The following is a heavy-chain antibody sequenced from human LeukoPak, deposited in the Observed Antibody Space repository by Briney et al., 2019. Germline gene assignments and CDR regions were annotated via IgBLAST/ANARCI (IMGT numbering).Heavy chain of an antibody. CDR3: AREAKWGNWYFDL. Sequence: GESLRLSCAASGFTVNSQYMAWVRQAPGKGLEWLSIMFDGGTTYYADSVKGRASISRDTSKNTLYLQMNSLRDDDTAVYYCAREAKWGNWYFDLWGRGTLVTVSS. CDR1: GFTVNSQY. J-gene: IGHJ2*01. D-gene: IGHD7-27*01. CDR2: MFDGGTT. V-gene: IGHV3-66*01.